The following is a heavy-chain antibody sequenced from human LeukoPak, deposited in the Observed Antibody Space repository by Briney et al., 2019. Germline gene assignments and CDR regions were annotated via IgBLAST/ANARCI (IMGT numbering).Heavy chain of an antibody. D-gene: IGHD4-11*01. CDR1: GYSFTSYW. V-gene: IGHV5-51*01. J-gene: IGHJ5*02. Sequence: PGESLKISCKGSGYSFTSYWMGGVRQLPGKGLEWMGIIYPGDSDTRYSPSFQGQVTISADKSISTAYLQWSSLKASDTAMYYCARGTTVIYPDNWFDPWGQGTLVTVSS. CDR3: ARGTTVIYPDNWFDP. CDR2: IYPGDSDT.